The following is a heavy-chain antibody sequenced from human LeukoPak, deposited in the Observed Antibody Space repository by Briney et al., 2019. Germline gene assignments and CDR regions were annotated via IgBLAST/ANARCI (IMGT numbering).Heavy chain of an antibody. CDR1: GGSISSSTYY. V-gene: IGHV4-39*01. J-gene: IGHJ3*02. D-gene: IGHD6-13*01. CDR3: ARHPGITAAGTGFGI. Sequence: SETLSLTCTVSGGSISSSTYYWGWIRQPPGKGLEWIGSIYYSGRTYYNPSLKSRFTISVDTSKNQFSLKRSSVTAADTAVYYCARHPGITAAGTGFGIWGQGTMVTVSS. CDR2: IYYSGRT.